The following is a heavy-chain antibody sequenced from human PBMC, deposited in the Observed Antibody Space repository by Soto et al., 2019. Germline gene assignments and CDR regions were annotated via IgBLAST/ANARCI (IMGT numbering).Heavy chain of an antibody. CDR1: GYTFTGYY. V-gene: IGHV1-2*02. CDR2: INPNSGGT. Sequence: ASVKVSCKASGYTFTGYYMHWVRQAPGQGLEWMGWINPNSGGTNYAQKFQGRVTMTRDTSISTAYMELSRLRSDDTAVYYCARASGYHLSYYYYYGMDVWGQGTTVTVSS. CDR3: ARASGYHLSYYYYYGMDV. J-gene: IGHJ6*02. D-gene: IGHD6-25*01.